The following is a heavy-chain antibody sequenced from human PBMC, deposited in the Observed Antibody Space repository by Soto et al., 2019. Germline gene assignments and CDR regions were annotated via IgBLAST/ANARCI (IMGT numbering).Heavy chain of an antibody. CDR1: GYTFTGYY. CDR3: ALEAIAARPGYYYGMDA. D-gene: IGHD6-6*01. Sequence: ASVKISCKASGYTFTGYYIHWVRQAPGQGLEWMGWINPNSGGTNYAQKFQGRVTMTRDTSIRTAYMELSRLRSDETAVYYCALEAIAARPGYYYGMDAWGEGTMVTVYS. CDR2: INPNSGGT. J-gene: IGHJ6*04. V-gene: IGHV1-2*02.